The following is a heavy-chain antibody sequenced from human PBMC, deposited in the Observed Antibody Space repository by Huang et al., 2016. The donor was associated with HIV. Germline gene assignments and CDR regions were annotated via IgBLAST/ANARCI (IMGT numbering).Heavy chain of an antibody. CDR1: GYTFSSYG. CDR2: CSPSYGYK. D-gene: IGHD4-17*01. Sequence: VQLVQSGAEVKKPGASVKVSCRASGYTFSSYGITWVRQAPGQGLEWMGWCSPSYGYKTYAQQFQGRVTMTTETPTNTGYMEVGILRSGDTAEYYCARDLGTTVVPDGMDVWGQGTTVTVSS. J-gene: IGHJ6*02. V-gene: IGHV1-18*04. CDR3: ARDLGTTVVPDGMDV.